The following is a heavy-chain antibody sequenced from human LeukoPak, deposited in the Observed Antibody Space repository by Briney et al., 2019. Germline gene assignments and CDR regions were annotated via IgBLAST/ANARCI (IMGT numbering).Heavy chain of an antibody. J-gene: IGHJ5*02. Sequence: SVKVSCKASGGTFSSYAISWVRQAPGQGLEWMGRIIPILGIANYAQKFQGRVTITADKSTSTAYMELSSLRSEDTAVYYCARVRVGATNTGWFDPWGQGTLVTVSS. CDR2: IIPILGIA. CDR1: GGTFSSYA. CDR3: ARVRVGATNTGWFDP. V-gene: IGHV1-69*04. D-gene: IGHD1-26*01.